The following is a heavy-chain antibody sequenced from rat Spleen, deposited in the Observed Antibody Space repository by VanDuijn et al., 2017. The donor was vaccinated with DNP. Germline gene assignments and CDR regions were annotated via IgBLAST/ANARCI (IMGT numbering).Heavy chain of an antibody. CDR1: GFNLNDYW. J-gene: IGHJ4*01. D-gene: IGHD1-11*01. CDR2: INKDSSTI. CDR3: TTFEGTNA. Sequence: EVKLVESGGGLVQPGRSLKLSCAASGFNLNDYWMGWVRQAPGKGLEWIGEINKDSSTIKSTPSLKDKFTISRDNAKSTLYLQMDSLRSEDTATYYCTTFEGTNAWGQGTSVTVSS. V-gene: IGHV4-2*01.